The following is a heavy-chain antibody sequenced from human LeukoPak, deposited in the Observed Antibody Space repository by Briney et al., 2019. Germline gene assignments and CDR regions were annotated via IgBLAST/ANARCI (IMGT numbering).Heavy chain of an antibody. CDR2: IGIRGDT. J-gene: IGHJ4*02. V-gene: IGHV3-13*01. Sequence: RSGGSLRLSCAASGFTFIDYDMHWVRQVIGKGLEWVSAIGIRGDTHYSGSVKGRFTTSRENAESSLYLQMNSLRAEDTAVYYCARGGIQVSGIDEFDYWGQGTLVTVSS. D-gene: IGHD6-19*01. CDR3: ARGGIQVSGIDEFDY. CDR1: GFTFIDYD.